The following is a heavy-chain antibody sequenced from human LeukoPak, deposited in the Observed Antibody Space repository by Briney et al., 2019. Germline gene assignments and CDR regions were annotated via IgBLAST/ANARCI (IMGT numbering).Heavy chain of an antibody. CDR1: GGTFSSYA. V-gene: IGHV1-69*04. J-gene: IGHJ4*02. Sequence: ASVKVSCKASGGTFSSYAISWVRQAPGQGLEWMGRIIPILGIANYAQKFQGRVTITADKSTSTAYMELSSLRSEDTAVYYCARDLKVGATPKGQQSYKPLLDYWGQGTLVTVSS. CDR3: ARDLKVGATPKGQQSYKPLLDY. D-gene: IGHD1-26*01. CDR2: IIPILGIA.